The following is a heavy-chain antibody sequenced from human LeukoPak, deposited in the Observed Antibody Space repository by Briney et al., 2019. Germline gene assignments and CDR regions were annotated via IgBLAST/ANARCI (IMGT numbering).Heavy chain of an antibody. D-gene: IGHD6-19*01. CDR1: GFTFSSYS. V-gene: IGHV3-21*01. CDR2: ISSSSSYI. Sequence: PGGSLRLSCAASGFTFSSYSMKWVRQAPGKGLEWVSSISSSSSYIYYADSVKGRFTISRDNAKNSLYLQMNSLRAEDTAVYYCAGIIAVAGTPDYWGQGTLVTVSS. CDR3: AGIIAVAGTPDY. J-gene: IGHJ4*02.